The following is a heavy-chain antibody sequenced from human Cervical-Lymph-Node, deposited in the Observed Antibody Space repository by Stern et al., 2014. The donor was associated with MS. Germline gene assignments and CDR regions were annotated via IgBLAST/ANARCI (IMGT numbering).Heavy chain of an antibody. J-gene: IGHJ6*02. CDR3: ASAHPATRRGYKGMNV. Sequence: QVQLVQSGSEVRKPGSSVNVTCKASGGTFRSFAVNWVRQAPGQGLECVGGIIPVIGTPTDAQKFQGRVTIISDESTNTVYVELSSLTTDDTATYFCASAHPATRRGYKGMNVWGQGTTIAVSS. V-gene: IGHV1-69*01. CDR2: IIPVIGTP. CDR1: GGTFRSFA. D-gene: IGHD2-2*01.